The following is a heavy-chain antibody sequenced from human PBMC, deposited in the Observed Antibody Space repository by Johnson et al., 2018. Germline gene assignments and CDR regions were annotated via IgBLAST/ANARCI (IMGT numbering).Heavy chain of an antibody. CDR3: VKGLSGSYYSYTFDV. J-gene: IGHJ3*01. CDR2: IYSGGNT. D-gene: IGHD1-26*01. V-gene: IGHV3-66*01. CDR1: GFTISNNY. Sequence: VQLVESGGGLVQPGGSLRLSCSASGFTISNNYMSWVRQAPGKGPEWVSVIYSGGNTYYTDSVQGRFPLSRDNSQNTLDLQMNNPRVDDTAVVYCVKGLSGSYYSYTFDVWGLGTLVTVSS.